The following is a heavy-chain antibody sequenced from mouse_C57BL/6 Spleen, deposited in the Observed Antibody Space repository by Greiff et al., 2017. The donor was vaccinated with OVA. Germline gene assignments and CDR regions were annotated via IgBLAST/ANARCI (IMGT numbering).Heavy chain of an antibody. Sequence: VQLQQSGAELVRPGASVTLSCKASGYTFTDYEMHWVKQTPVHGLEWIGAIDPETGGTAYNPKFKGKAILTADKSSSTAYMELRSLTSEDSAVYYCTRGLGGYYFDYWGQGTTLTVSS. V-gene: IGHV1-15*01. D-gene: IGHD3-1*01. CDR3: TRGLGGYYFDY. CDR2: IDPETGGT. J-gene: IGHJ2*01. CDR1: GYTFTDYE.